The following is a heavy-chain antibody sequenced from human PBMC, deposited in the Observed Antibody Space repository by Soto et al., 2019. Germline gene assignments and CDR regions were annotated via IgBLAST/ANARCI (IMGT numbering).Heavy chain of an antibody. D-gene: IGHD6-6*01. J-gene: IGHJ4*02. Sequence: EVQLLESGGGLAQPGGSLRLSCAASGFTFSNFAMNWVRQAPGKGLEGVSAISGSGVSTYYADSVRGRFTISRDNSKNTLYLHMNTLRAEDTALYFCANGGMAARPSDYWGQGTLVTVSS. V-gene: IGHV3-23*01. CDR3: ANGGMAARPSDY. CDR2: ISGSGVST. CDR1: GFTFSNFA.